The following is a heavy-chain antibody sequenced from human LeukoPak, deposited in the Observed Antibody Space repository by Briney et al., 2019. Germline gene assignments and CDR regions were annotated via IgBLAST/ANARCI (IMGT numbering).Heavy chain of an antibody. CDR3: ATYLYDILTGYYPTHDY. Sequence: PGGSLRLSCAASGFTVSSNYMSWVRQPPGKGLEWIGSIYYSGSTYYNPSLKSRVTISVDTSKNQFSLKLSSVTAADTAVYYCATYLYDILTGYYPTHDYWGQGTLVTVSS. J-gene: IGHJ4*02. D-gene: IGHD3-9*01. V-gene: IGHV4-59*05. CDR1: GFTVSSNY. CDR2: IYYSGST.